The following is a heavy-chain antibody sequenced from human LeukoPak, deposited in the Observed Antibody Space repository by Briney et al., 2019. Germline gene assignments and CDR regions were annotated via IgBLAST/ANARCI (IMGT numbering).Heavy chain of an antibody. V-gene: IGHV3-30-3*01. CDR1: GFTFSSYA. Sequence: PGGSLRLSCAASGFTFSSYAMPWVRQAPGKGLEWVAVISYDGSNKYYADSVKGRFTISRDNSKNTLYLQMNSLRAEDTAVYYCASWGSYYSSFDYWGQGTLVTVSS. D-gene: IGHD3-10*01. CDR3: ASWGSYYSSFDY. J-gene: IGHJ4*02. CDR2: ISYDGSNK.